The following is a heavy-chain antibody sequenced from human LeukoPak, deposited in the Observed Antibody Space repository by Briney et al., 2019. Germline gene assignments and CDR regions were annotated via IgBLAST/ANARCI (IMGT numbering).Heavy chain of an antibody. D-gene: IGHD2-2*01. CDR1: GYTFTGYY. CDR2: INPNSGGT. J-gene: IGHJ3*02. Sequence: ASVKVSCKASGYTFTGYYMHWVRQAPGQGLEWVGWINPNSGGTNSAQKFQGRVTMTRDTSISTAYMELSRLRSDDTAVYYCARDHCSSTSCYAIRTDAFDIWGQGTMVTVSS. CDR3: ARDHCSSTSCYAIRTDAFDI. V-gene: IGHV1-2*02.